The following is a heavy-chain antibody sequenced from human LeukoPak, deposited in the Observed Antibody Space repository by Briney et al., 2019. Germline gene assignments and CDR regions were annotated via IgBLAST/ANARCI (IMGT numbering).Heavy chain of an antibody. Sequence: PGGSLRLSCAVSGFTVSTNYMSWVRQAPGKGLECVSVIYIGDSTAYTDSVKGRFTISKDNSKNMVYLHLNNVRPEDTAVYYCARDRTSVQVDLDVWGQGTTVTVSS. CDR2: IYIGDST. D-gene: IGHD1/OR15-1a*01. CDR1: GFTVSTNY. CDR3: ARDRTSVQVDLDV. V-gene: IGHV3-66*01. J-gene: IGHJ6*02.